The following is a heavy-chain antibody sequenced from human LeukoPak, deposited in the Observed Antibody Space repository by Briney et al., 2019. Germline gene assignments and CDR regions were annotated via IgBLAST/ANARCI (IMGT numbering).Heavy chain of an antibody. CDR2: INPDGSVR. CDR3: ARLFGGVTTFDY. D-gene: IGHD4-17*01. Sequence: GGSLRLSCAASRFSISTYSMSWVRQGPGKGRKWVATINPDGSVRHYVGSVQGRFTISRDDAENSVYLQMNTLIVEDTAVYYCARLFGGVTTFDYWGQGTLVTVSS. J-gene: IGHJ4*02. V-gene: IGHV3-7*01. CDR1: RFSISTYS.